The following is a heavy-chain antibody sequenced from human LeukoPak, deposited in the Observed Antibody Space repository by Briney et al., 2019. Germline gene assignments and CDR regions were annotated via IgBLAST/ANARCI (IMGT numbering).Heavy chain of an antibody. CDR1: GFTFSSYA. D-gene: IGHD2-2*01. J-gene: IGHJ4*02. CDR3: AKGSGDVVVPAATNLFDY. V-gene: IGHV3-23*01. CDR2: ISGSGGST. Sequence: PGGSLRLSCAASGFTFSSYAMSWVRQAPGKGLEWVSAISGSGGSTYYADSVKGRFTISRDNSKNTLYLQMNSLRAEDTAVYYCAKGSGDVVVPAATNLFDYWGQGTLVTVSS.